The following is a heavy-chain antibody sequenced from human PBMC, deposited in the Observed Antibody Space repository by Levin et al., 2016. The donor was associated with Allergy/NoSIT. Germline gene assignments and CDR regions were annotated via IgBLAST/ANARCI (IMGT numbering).Heavy chain of an antibody. CDR2: IWDDGSHK. J-gene: IGHJ4*02. V-gene: IGHV3-33*01. D-gene: IGHD5-18*01. Sequence: WIRQPPGKGLEWVAVIWDDGSHKYYPDSVKGRFTISRDNSKNTLFLQMDSLRVEDTAVYYCARDLSSYGSPYYFDYWGQGTLVTVSS. CDR3: ARDLSSYGSPYYFDY.